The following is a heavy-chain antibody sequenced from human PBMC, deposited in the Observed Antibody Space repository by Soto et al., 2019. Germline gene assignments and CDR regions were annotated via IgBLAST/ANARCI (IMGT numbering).Heavy chain of an antibody. CDR2: IWYDGSNK. Sequence: QVQLVESGGGVVQPGRSLRLSCAASGFTSSSYGMHWVRQAPGKGLEWVAVIWYDGSNKYYADSVKGRFTISRDNSKNTLYLQMNSLRAEDTAVYYCASEYCSGGSCYYYGMDVWGQGTTVTVSS. V-gene: IGHV3-33*01. D-gene: IGHD2-15*01. CDR1: GFTSSSYG. CDR3: ASEYCSGGSCYYYGMDV. J-gene: IGHJ6*02.